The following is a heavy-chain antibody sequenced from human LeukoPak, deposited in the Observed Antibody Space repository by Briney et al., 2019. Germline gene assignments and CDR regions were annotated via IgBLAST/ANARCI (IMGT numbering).Heavy chain of an antibody. CDR3: ARDPGVRGVYYNYFDP. Sequence: GGSLRLSCAASGFSFSSYCMHWVRQAPGKGLEWVSRLNGAGTTTNYADSVKGRFTISRDNAKNTLYLQMSTLRADDTAVYYCARDPGVRGVYYNYFDPLGQGTLVTVSS. CDR2: LNGAGTTT. V-gene: IGHV3-74*01. J-gene: IGHJ5*02. CDR1: GFSFSSYC. D-gene: IGHD3-10*01.